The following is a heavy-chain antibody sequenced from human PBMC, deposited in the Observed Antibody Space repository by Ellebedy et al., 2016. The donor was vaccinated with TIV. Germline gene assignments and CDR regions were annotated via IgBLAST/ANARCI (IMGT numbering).Heavy chain of an antibody. CDR3: AREDYYDSGGFDY. Sequence: ESLKISCAASGFTFSSFAMTWVRQAPGKGLEWVSYISTGSRTIYYADSVKGRFTISRDNAKNSLFLQMNSLRDEDTAVYYCAREDYYDSGGFDYWGQGTLVTVSS. J-gene: IGHJ4*02. CDR1: GFTFSSFA. D-gene: IGHD3-22*01. CDR2: ISTGSRTI. V-gene: IGHV3-48*02.